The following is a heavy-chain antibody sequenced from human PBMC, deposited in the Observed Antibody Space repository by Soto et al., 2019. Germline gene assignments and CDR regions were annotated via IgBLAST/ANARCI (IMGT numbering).Heavy chain of an antibody. CDR1: GGSISSGDYY. V-gene: IGHV4-30-4*01. Sequence: QVQLQESGPGLVKPSQTLSLTCTVSGGSISSGDYYWSWIRQPPGKGLEWIGYIYYSGSTYYNPSLKSRVTISVDTSKNQFSQKLSSVTAADTAVYYCAVSSPAYCGGDCHPDWFDPWGQGTLVTVSS. CDR3: AVSSPAYCGGDCHPDWFDP. D-gene: IGHD2-21*02. J-gene: IGHJ5*02. CDR2: IYYSGST.